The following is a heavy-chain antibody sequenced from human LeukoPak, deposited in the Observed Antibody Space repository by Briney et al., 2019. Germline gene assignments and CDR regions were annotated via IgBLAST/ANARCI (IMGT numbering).Heavy chain of an antibody. J-gene: IGHJ6*02. CDR1: GFTFSNYW. V-gene: IGHV3-74*01. CDR3: ARDHYYGSGTSPPRMDV. Sequence: PGGSLRLSCGASGFTFSNYWMHWVRQAPGKGLVWVPRINSGGSGIRYADSVKGRFTISRDNAKNTLYLQMSSLRAEDTAVYYCARDHYYGSGTSPPRMDVWGQGTTVTVSS. CDR2: INSGGSGI. D-gene: IGHD3-10*01.